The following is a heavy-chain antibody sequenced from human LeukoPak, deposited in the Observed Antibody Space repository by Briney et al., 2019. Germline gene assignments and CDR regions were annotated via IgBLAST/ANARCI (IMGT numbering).Heavy chain of an antibody. V-gene: IGHV1-3*04. J-gene: IGHJ4*02. CDR3: ARDRSGGSSWSFDY. Sequence: ASVKVSCKASGYIFTSYAMHWVRLAPGQRLEWMGWINTGNGNTKYSQKFQGRVTITRDTSASTAYMELSSLRSEDTAVYYCARDRSGGSSWSFDYWGQGTLVTVSS. D-gene: IGHD6-13*01. CDR1: GYIFTSYA. CDR2: INTGNGNT.